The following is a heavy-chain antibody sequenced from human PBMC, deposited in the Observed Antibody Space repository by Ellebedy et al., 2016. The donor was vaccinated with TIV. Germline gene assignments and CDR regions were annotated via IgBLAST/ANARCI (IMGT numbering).Heavy chain of an antibody. V-gene: IGHV1-3*01. J-gene: IGHJ4*02. D-gene: IGHD6-19*01. CDR2: INAGNGNT. CDR1: GYTFTTYA. Sequence: ASVKVSCKASGYTFTTYAMHWVRQAPGQRLEWMGWINAGNGNTKYSQKFQGRVTITRDTSASTAYMELSSLRSEDTAVYYCARSGTYSSGPIDYWGQGTLVTVSS. CDR3: ARSGTYSSGPIDY.